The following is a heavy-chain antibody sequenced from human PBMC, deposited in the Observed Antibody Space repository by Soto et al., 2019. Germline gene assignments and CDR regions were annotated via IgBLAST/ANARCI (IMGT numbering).Heavy chain of an antibody. CDR1: GFTFGDYY. Sequence: EVQLVESGGGLVQPGGSLRLSCAVSGFTFGDYYMDWVRQAPGKGLEWVGRSRNKADSYTTEYAASVKGRFTISGDDSRNSLYLQMNSLKTEDRAVYYCARVAAGNGYFDCWGQGTLVTVSS. D-gene: IGHD6-25*01. CDR3: ARVAAGNGYFDC. V-gene: IGHV3-72*01. CDR2: SRNKADSYTT. J-gene: IGHJ4*02.